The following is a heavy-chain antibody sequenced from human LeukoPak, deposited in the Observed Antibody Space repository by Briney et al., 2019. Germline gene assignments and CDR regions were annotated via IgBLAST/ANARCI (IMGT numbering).Heavy chain of an antibody. CDR3: AKGVRLTTGTTWDWFDP. Sequence: GGSLTLSCAASGFTFSSYAMSWVRQAPGKGLEWVSAISGSGGSTYYADSVKGRFTISRDNSKNTLYLQMNSLRAEDTAVYYCAKGVRLTTGTTWDWFDPWGQGTLVTVSS. CDR2: ISGSGGST. CDR1: GFTFSSYA. D-gene: IGHD1-1*01. V-gene: IGHV3-23*01. J-gene: IGHJ5*02.